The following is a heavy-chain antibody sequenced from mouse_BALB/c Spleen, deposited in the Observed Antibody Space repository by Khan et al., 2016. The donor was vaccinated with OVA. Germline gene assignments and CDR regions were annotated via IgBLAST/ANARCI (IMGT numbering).Heavy chain of an antibody. CDR2: IWGGGGT. CDR1: GFSLSRYN. J-gene: IGHJ4*01. V-gene: IGHV2-6-4*01. D-gene: IGHD2-14*01. CDR3: ARAYYRYDGYYAMDY. Sequence: QVHLKESGPRLVAPSQSLSITCTVSGFSLSRYNIHWVRQPPGKVLEWLGMIWGGGGTDYTSTLKSRLSISKDNSKSQVFLKKNSLQTVDTAMYYCARAYYRYDGYYAMDYWGQGTSFTVSS.